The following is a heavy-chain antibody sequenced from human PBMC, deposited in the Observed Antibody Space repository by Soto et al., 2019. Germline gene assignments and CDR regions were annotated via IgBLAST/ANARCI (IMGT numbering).Heavy chain of an antibody. CDR1: GFTFSSTA. V-gene: IGHV3-30*04. Sequence: PGGSLRLSCAASGFTFSSTAMHWVRQAPGKGLEWVSLISYHGRNIFYAKSVKGRFTISRDNSKNTLYLHMNSLRNEDTAVYFCATDGSSRYYFDYWGQGTLVTVSS. CDR3: ATDGSSRYYFDY. J-gene: IGHJ4*02. CDR2: ISYHGRNI.